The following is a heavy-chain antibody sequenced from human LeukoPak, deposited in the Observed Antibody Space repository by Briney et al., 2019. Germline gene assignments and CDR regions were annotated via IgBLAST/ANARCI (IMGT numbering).Heavy chain of an antibody. V-gene: IGHV7-4-1*02. Sequence: GASVKVSCKASGYTFTSYAMNWVRQAPGQGLEWMGWINTNTGNPTYAQGFTGRFVFSLDTSASTAYLQISSLKAEDTAVYYCARGHSQGSGWYPHDFDYWGQGTLVTVSS. CDR3: ARGHSQGSGWYPHDFDY. CDR2: INTNTGNP. CDR1: GYTFTSYA. D-gene: IGHD6-19*01. J-gene: IGHJ4*02.